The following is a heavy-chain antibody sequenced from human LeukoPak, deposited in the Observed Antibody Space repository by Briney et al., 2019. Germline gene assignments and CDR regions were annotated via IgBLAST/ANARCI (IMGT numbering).Heavy chain of an antibody. Sequence: PGGSLRLSCAASGFTFSSYAMHWVRQAPGKGLEWVAVISYDGSNKYYADSVKGRFTISRDNSKNTLYLQMNSLRAEDTAVYYCASPAVAGTRYFDLWGRGTLVTVSS. J-gene: IGHJ2*01. D-gene: IGHD6-19*01. CDR2: ISYDGSNK. CDR3: ASPAVAGTRYFDL. CDR1: GFTFSSYA. V-gene: IGHV3-30-3*01.